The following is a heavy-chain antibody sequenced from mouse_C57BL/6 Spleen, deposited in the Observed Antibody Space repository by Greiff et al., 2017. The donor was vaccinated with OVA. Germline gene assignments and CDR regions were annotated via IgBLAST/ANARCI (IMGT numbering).Heavy chain of an antibody. CDR3: ARPGNYLYFDY. CDR2: IYPGDGDT. Sequence: VQLQQSVPELVKPGASVKISCKASGYAFSSSWMNWVKQRPGKGLVWIGRIYPGDGDTNYNGKFKGKATLTADKSSSTAYMQLSSLTSEDSAVYFCARPGNYLYFDYWGQGTTLTVSS. D-gene: IGHD2-1*01. CDR1: GYAFSSSW. J-gene: IGHJ2*01. V-gene: IGHV1-82*01.